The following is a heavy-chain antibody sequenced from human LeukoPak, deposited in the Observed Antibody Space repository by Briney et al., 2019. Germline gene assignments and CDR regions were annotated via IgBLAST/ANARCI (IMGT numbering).Heavy chain of an antibody. D-gene: IGHD6-13*01. CDR2: TYYRYKWYN. Sequence: SQTLSLTCAISGDSVSSNSAAWNWIRQSPSRGLECLGRTYYRYKWYNDYAVSVKSRITINPDTSKNQFSLQLNSVTPEDTAVYYCARDPQVAAAGLGARYYYYYGMDVWGQGTTVTVSS. CDR1: GDSVSSNSAA. CDR3: ARDPQVAAAGLGARYYYYYGMDV. J-gene: IGHJ6*02. V-gene: IGHV6-1*01.